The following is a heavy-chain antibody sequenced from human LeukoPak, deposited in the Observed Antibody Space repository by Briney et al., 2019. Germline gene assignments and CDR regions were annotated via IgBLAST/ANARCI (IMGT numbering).Heavy chain of an antibody. Sequence: PGGSLRLSCTASGFSLSRYWMSWVRQAPGKGLEWVANIRQDGDEKHYVDSVKGRLTISRDNAKNSVYLQMTSLRAEDTAVYFCAREGDTSPGLDYWGRGALVTVSS. CDR2: IRQDGDEK. CDR1: GFSLSRYW. J-gene: IGHJ4*02. CDR3: AREGDTSPGLDY. V-gene: IGHV3-7*01.